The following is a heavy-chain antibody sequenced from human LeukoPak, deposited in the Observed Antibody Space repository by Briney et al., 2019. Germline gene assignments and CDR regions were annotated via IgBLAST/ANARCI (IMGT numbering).Heavy chain of an antibody. CDR3: ARSVEGHFDF. CDR2: ITSDTRTI. J-gene: IGHJ4*02. V-gene: IGHV3-48*04. Sequence: GGSLRLSCAASGFTFNIYSMNWVRQAPGKGLEWVSYITSDTRTIHYADSVKGRFTISRDNSKSSVYLQMNSLRAEDTAVYYCARSVEGHFDFWGQGTLVTVSS. D-gene: IGHD1-1*01. CDR1: GFTFNIYS.